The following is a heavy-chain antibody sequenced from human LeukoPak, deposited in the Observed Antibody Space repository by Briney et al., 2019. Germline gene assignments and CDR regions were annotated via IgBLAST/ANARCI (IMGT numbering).Heavy chain of an antibody. D-gene: IGHD6-19*01. Sequence: SETLSLTCTVSGGSISSSSYYWGWIRQPPGKGLEWIGSIYYSGSTYYNPSLKSRVTISVDTSKNQFSLKLSSVTAADTAVYYCARDSGSSGWYENNWFDPWGQGTLVTVSS. J-gene: IGHJ5*02. V-gene: IGHV4-39*07. CDR3: ARDSGSSGWYENNWFDP. CDR1: GGSISSSSYY. CDR2: IYYSGST.